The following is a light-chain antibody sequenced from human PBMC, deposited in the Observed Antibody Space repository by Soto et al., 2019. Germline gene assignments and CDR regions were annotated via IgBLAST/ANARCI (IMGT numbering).Light chain of an antibody. V-gene: IGKV1-12*01. J-gene: IGKJ4*01. CDR1: QGISTW. Sequence: DIQMTQSPSSVSASVGDRVTITCRASQGISTWLARYQQKAGKAPKLLIYAASSFEDGVPSRFSGSGSGTDFTLTISNLQLEDFATYYCQQAYSFPLTFGGGTKVDIK. CDR3: QQAYSFPLT. CDR2: AAS.